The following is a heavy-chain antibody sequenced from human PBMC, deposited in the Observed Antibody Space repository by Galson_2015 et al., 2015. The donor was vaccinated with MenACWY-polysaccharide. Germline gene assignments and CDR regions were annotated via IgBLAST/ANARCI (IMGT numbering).Heavy chain of an antibody. CDR3: WVYCSSTSCYTGIPS. CDR2: INSDGSRT. J-gene: IGHJ4*02. Sequence: SLRLSCAASGFTFSTYWMHWVRQAPGKGLVWVSVINSDGSRTTDADSVKGRFTTSRDNAKNTLYLQMNSLRAEDTAVYYCWVYCSSTSCYTGIPSGGQGTLVTVSS. CDR1: GFTFSTYW. V-gene: IGHV3-74*01. D-gene: IGHD2-2*02.